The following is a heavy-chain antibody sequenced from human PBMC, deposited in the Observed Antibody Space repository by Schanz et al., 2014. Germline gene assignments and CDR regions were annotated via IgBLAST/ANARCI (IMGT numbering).Heavy chain of an antibody. V-gene: IGHV3-7*01. D-gene: IGHD5-12*01. Sequence: EVQLVESGGGLVQPWGSLRLSCAASGFIFNDYYMNWIRQAPGKGLEWVANINLDGSGKIYLGSVRGRFTISRDNAKNTVYLQMNSLRAEDTAIYYCADPDIVAPSGKWGQGTQVTVSS. J-gene: IGHJ4*02. CDR1: GFIFNDYY. CDR3: ADPDIVAPSGK. CDR2: INLDGSGK.